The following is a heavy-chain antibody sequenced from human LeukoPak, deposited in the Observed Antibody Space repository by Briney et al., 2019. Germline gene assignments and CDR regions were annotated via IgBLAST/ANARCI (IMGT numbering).Heavy chain of an antibody. D-gene: IGHD1-14*01. Sequence: PSESLSLTCSVSGASISGYYRSWIRQPPGKGLEWIGTVYDGGSTYYYPSFKSRVTISVDTSKNQFSLKLNSVTAADTAVYYCARHAGRYFYYGLDVWGQGTMVTVSS. CDR3: ARHAGRYFYYGLDV. CDR2: VYDGGST. J-gene: IGHJ6*02. CDR1: GASISGYY. V-gene: IGHV4-59*04.